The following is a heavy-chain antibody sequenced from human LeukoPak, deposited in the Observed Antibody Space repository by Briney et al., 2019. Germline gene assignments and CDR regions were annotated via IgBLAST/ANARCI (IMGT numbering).Heavy chain of an antibody. CDR2: IYYSGST. J-gene: IGHJ4*02. V-gene: IGHV4-39*07. Sequence: SETLSLTCTVSGGSISSSSYYWGWIRQPPGKGLEWIGTIYYSGSTYYNPSLKSRVTISVDKSKNQFSLKLSSVTAADTAVYYCARRTIFGVVIPYFDYWGQGTLVTVSS. D-gene: IGHD3-3*01. CDR3: ARRTIFGVVIPYFDY. CDR1: GGSISSSSYY.